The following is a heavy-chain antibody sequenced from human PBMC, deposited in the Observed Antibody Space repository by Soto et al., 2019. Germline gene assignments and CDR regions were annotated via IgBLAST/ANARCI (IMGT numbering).Heavy chain of an antibody. CDR2: ISDDGSHK. CDR1: GFTVSSYG. V-gene: IGHV3-30*18. Sequence: GGSLRLSCAASGFTVSSYGMYWVRQAPGKGLEWVAVISDDGSHKYYPDSVKGRFTISRDNSKKTLYLQMNSLRAEDTAVYYWAKALKSFYDSRGSYYLDYWGQGA. D-gene: IGHD3-22*01. CDR3: AKALKSFYDSRGSYYLDY. J-gene: IGHJ4*02.